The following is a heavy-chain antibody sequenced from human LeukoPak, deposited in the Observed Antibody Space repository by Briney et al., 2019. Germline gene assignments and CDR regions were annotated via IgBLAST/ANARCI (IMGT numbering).Heavy chain of an antibody. CDR3: ARMFSSGWYRDYFDY. CDR1: GFPFSRYS. D-gene: IGHD6-19*01. CDR2: ISSSSSCI. V-gene: IGHV3-21*01. Sequence: GESLRLSCAASGFPFSRYSMMWVRQAPGKGLEWVSGISSSSSCIYYADSMQGRFTISRDNAKNSLYLQMKSLRVEDTAVYYCARMFSSGWYRDYFDYWGQGTLVTVSS. J-gene: IGHJ4*02.